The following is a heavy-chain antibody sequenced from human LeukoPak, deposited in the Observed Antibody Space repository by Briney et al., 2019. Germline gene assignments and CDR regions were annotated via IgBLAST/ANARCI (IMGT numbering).Heavy chain of an antibody. Sequence: GGSLRLSCAASGFTFSTYGMNWVRQAPGKGLEWVSAISGSGGSTYYADSVKGRFTISRDNSKNTLYLQMNSLRAEDTAVYYCANMMSMTTVTYWGQGTLVTVSS. D-gene: IGHD4-11*01. CDR2: ISGSGGST. J-gene: IGHJ4*02. CDR1: GFTFSTYG. CDR3: ANMMSMTTVTY. V-gene: IGHV3-23*01.